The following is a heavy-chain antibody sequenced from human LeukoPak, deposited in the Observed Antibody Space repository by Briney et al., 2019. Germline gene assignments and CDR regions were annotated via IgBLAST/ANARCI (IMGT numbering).Heavy chain of an antibody. Sequence: ASVEVSCKASGYTFTGYYVHWLRQAPGQGLEWMGWINPKSGDTNYAQKFQGRVTMTRDMSISTIYMELTRLRSDDTALYYCARWDGYSSSPDYWGQGTLVTVSS. D-gene: IGHD6-13*01. CDR3: ARWDGYSSSPDY. CDR1: GYTFTGYY. V-gene: IGHV1-2*02. J-gene: IGHJ4*02. CDR2: INPKSGDT.